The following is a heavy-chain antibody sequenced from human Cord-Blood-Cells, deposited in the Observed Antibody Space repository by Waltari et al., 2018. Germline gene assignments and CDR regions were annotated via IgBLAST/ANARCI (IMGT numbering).Heavy chain of an antibody. CDR3: ARGYCSSTSCYRFDY. V-gene: IGHV4-38-2*01. D-gene: IGHD2-2*01. J-gene: IGHJ4*01. CDR1: GYSISSGYY. CDR2: IDHSGST. Sequence: QVQLQESGPGLVKPSETLSLTCAVSGYSISSGYYWGGIRQPPGKGLEWIGSIDHSGSTYYNPSLKSRVTISVDTSKNQFSLKLSSVTAADTAVYYCARGYCSSTSCYRFDYWGQGTLVTVSS.